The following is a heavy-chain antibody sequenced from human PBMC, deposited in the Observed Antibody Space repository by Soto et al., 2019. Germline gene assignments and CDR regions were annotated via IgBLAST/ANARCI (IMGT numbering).Heavy chain of an antibody. CDR1: GFTFSSSW. V-gene: IGHV3-74*01. CDR2: VSGDGSST. CDR3: ARYRSWITFDGSYYYYGMDV. D-gene: IGHD3-10*01. J-gene: IGHJ6*02. Sequence: GGSLRLSCAASGFTFSSSWMHWVRQAPGKGLVWVSRVSGDGSSTNYADSVKGRFTISRDNSKNTLYLQMNSLRAEDTAVYYCARYRSWITFDGSYYYYGMDVWGQGTTVTVSS.